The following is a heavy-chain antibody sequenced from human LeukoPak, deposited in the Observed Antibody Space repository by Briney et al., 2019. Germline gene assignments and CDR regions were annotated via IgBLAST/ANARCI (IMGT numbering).Heavy chain of an antibody. CDR3: AREYYYYDSSGYYFNPGPDY. V-gene: IGHV3-48*01. J-gene: IGHJ4*02. Sequence: GGSLRLSCAASGFTFSSYSMNWVRQAPGKGLEWVSYISSSSSTIYYADSVKGRFTISRDNAKNSLYLQMNSLRAEDTAVYYCAREYYYYDSSGYYFNPGPDYWGQGTLVTVSS. D-gene: IGHD3-22*01. CDR1: GFTFSSYS. CDR2: ISSSSSTI.